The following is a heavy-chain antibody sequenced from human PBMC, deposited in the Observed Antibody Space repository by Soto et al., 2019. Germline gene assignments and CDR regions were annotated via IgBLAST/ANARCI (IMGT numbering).Heavy chain of an antibody. CDR1: GYTFTSYG. J-gene: IGHJ6*02. D-gene: IGHD4-4*01. Sequence: ASVKVSCKASGYTFTSYGISWVRQAPGRGLEWMGWISAYNGNTNYAQKLQGRVTMTTDTSTSTAYMELRSLRSDDTAVYYCARVGYSNYEVDYYYGMDVWGQGTTVTVSS. CDR2: ISAYNGNT. CDR3: ARVGYSNYEVDYYYGMDV. V-gene: IGHV1-18*01.